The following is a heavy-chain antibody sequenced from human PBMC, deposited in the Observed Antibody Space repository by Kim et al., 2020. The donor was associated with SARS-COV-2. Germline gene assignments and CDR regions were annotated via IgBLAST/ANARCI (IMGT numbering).Heavy chain of an antibody. D-gene: IGHD3-22*01. J-gene: IGHJ4*02. V-gene: IGHV1-18*01. CDR3: ARGDSNGDY. CDR2: GNT. Sequence: GNTNYAQKLQGRVTMTTDTSTSTAYMELRSLRSDDTAVYYCARGDSNGDYWGQGTLVTVSS.